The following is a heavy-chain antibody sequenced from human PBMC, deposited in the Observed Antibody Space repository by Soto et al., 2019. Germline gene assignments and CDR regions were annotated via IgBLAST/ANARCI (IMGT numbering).Heavy chain of an antibody. CDR2: ISSDGSNK. V-gene: IGHV3-30*18. Sequence: QVQLVESGGGVVQPGRSLRLSCAASGFIFSSYGMHWVRQAPGKRLEWVALISSDGSNKYYADSVKGRFTISRDNSENTVDLQMNSLRAEDTAVYYCAKDRSRGREMATINYWGQGTLVTVSS. J-gene: IGHJ4*02. CDR3: AKDRSRGREMATINY. D-gene: IGHD5-12*01. CDR1: GFIFSSYG.